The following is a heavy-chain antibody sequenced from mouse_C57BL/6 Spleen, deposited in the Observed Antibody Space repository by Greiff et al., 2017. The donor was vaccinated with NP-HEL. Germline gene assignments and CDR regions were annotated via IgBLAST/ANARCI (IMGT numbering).Heavy chain of an antibody. Sequence: EVMLVEPGGGLVKPGGSLKLSCAASGFTFSSYAMSWVRQTPEKRLEWVATISDGGSYTYYPDNVKGRVTISRDTAKNNLYLQMSHLKSEDTAMYYCTRDYYGSHYYAMDYWGQGTSVTVSS. CDR3: TRDYYGSHYYAMDY. V-gene: IGHV5-4*01. CDR2: ISDGGSYT. CDR1: GFTFSSYA. D-gene: IGHD1-1*01. J-gene: IGHJ4*01.